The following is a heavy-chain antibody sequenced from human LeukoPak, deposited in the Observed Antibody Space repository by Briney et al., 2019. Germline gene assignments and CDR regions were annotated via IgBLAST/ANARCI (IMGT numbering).Heavy chain of an antibody. CDR1: GYTFTSYG. D-gene: IGHD3-10*01. Sequence: ASGKVSCKASGYTFTSYGISWVRQAPGQGLEWMGWISAYNGNTNYAQKLQGRVTMTTDTSTSTACMELRSLRSDDTAVYYCARPISYYYGSGSSYFDSXXXGXLVTVSS. CDR2: ISAYNGNT. CDR3: ARPISYYYGSGSSYFDS. V-gene: IGHV1-18*01. J-gene: IGHJ4*02.